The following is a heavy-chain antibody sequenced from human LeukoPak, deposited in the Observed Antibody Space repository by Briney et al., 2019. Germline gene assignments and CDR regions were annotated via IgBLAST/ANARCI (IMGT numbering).Heavy chain of an antibody. Sequence: SETLSLTCTVSGGSISSSSYYWGWIRQPPGKGLEWIGSIHYSGSTYYSPSLKSRVTISVDTSKNQFSLKLSSVTAADTAVYYCARGGRNYYDSSGSEYWGQGTLVTVSS. CDR3: ARGGRNYYDSSGSEY. CDR1: GGSISSSSYY. CDR2: IHYSGST. J-gene: IGHJ4*02. V-gene: IGHV4-39*07. D-gene: IGHD3-22*01.